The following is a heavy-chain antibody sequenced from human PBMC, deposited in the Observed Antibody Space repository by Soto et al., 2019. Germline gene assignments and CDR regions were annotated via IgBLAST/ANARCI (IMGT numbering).Heavy chain of an antibody. CDR2: IYTSGST. CDR3: ARVQSTSWGYYYAVDV. Sequence: SETLSLTCTVSGGSISSYYWSWIRQPAGKGLEWIGRIYTSGSTNYNPSLKSRVTMSVDTSKNQFSLRLSSVTAADTAVYYCARVQSTSWGYYYAVDVWGQGTTVTVSS. D-gene: IGHD2-2*01. CDR1: GGSISSYY. V-gene: IGHV4-4*07. J-gene: IGHJ6*01.